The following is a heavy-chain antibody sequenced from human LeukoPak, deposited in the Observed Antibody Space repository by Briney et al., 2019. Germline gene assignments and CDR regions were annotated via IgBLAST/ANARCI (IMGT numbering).Heavy chain of an antibody. Sequence: GGSLRLSCAASGFTFSSYGMHWVRQAPGKGLEWVAVISYDGSNKYYADSVKGRFTISRDNSKNTLYLQMNSLRAEDTAVYYCVRGSVDGDYLFSWGQGTLVTVSS. V-gene: IGHV3-30*03. CDR3: VRGSVDGDYLFS. J-gene: IGHJ5*02. CDR2: ISYDGSNK. CDR1: GFTFSSYG. D-gene: IGHD4-17*01.